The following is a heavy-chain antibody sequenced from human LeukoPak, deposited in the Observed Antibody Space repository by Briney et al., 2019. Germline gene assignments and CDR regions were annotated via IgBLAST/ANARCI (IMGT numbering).Heavy chain of an antibody. V-gene: IGHV4-59*12. Sequence: SSETLSLTCSVSGGSISGYYWSWIRQPPGKGLEWIGYINYSGSTSYSPSLKSRLTISVDTSNNQFSLKLSSVTAADTAVYYCAREGGFYRPLDYSGQGTLVTVSS. CDR1: GGSISGYY. CDR2: INYSGST. D-gene: IGHD3-3*01. J-gene: IGHJ4*02. CDR3: AREGGFYRPLDY.